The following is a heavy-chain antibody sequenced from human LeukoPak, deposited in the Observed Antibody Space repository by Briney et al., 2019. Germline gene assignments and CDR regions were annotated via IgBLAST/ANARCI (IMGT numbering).Heavy chain of an antibody. D-gene: IGHD6-13*01. CDR1: GGSISSGDYY. J-gene: IGHJ4*02. Sequence: SETLSLTCTVSGGSISSGDYYWSWIRQPPGKGLEWIGYIYYSGSTYYNPSLKSRVTISVDTSKNQFSLKLSSVTAADTAVYYCAGFYSSSWYYFDYWGQGTLVTVSS. CDR2: IYYSGST. CDR3: AGFYSSSWYYFDY. V-gene: IGHV4-30-4*08.